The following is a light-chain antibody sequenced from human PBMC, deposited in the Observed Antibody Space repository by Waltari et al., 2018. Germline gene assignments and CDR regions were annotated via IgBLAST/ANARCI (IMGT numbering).Light chain of an antibody. CDR3: AAWDDTLNGYV. J-gene: IGLJ1*01. Sequence: QPVLTQPPSTSGTPGQRVTISCSGSSSNIGTNPVNWYQHLPGTAPNSLINSNKRRHSGVPGRFSGSKSGTSASLAIRGLQSEDEADYYCAAWDDTLNGYVFGTGTKVTVL. V-gene: IGLV1-44*01. CDR1: SSNIGTNP. CDR2: SNK.